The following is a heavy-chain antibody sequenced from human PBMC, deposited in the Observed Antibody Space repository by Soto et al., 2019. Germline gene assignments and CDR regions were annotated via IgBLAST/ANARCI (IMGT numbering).Heavy chain of an antibody. Sequence: SVKVSCKASGGTFSSYAISWVRQAPGQGLEWMGGIIPIFGTANYAQKFQGRVTITADESTSTAYMELSSLRSEDTAVYYCARDPYRYYYGSGKRDYGMDVWGQGTTVTVSS. CDR2: IIPIFGTA. V-gene: IGHV1-69*13. J-gene: IGHJ6*02. CDR1: GGTFSSYA. D-gene: IGHD3-10*01. CDR3: ARDPYRYYYGSGKRDYGMDV.